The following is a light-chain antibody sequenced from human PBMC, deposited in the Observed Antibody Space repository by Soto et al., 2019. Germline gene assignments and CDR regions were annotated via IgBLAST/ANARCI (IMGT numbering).Light chain of an antibody. CDR3: QQRSNWPPLT. V-gene: IGKV3-11*01. CDR2: DAS. Sequence: EIVLTQSPATLSLSPGERASLSCRASQSVSTYLAWYQQKPGQAPRLLIYDASNRATGVPVRFSGSGSGTDFTLTISSLEPEDFAVYYCQQRSNWPPLTLGGGTKVDIK. J-gene: IGKJ4*01. CDR1: QSVSTY.